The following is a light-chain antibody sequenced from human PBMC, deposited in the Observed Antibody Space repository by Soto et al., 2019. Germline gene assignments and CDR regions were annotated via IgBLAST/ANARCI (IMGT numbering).Light chain of an antibody. V-gene: IGKV3-15*01. Sequence: EIVMTQSPATLSVSPGERATLSCRASQSVSSNLAWYQQKPGQAPRLLIYGASTRATGIPARFSGSGSGTEFTLTISSLQSEDSAVYYCQDSSTSPWPFGQGTKVDIK. CDR1: QSVSSN. CDR3: QDSSTSPWP. CDR2: GAS. J-gene: IGKJ1*01.